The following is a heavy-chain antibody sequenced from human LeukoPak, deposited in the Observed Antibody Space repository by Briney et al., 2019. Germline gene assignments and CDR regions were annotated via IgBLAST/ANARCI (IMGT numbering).Heavy chain of an antibody. D-gene: IGHD4-17*01. J-gene: IGHJ4*02. V-gene: IGHV1-69*04. CDR1: GGSLSIYV. CDR3: AGHPDYGDYDLTRPYDY. CDR2: IIPTLAIA. Sequence: ASVKVSCKASGGSLSIYVINCVRQAHGQRVYWMGRIIPTLAIANYAQKFQGRVTITAEKSTSTAYMELSSLRSEDTAVYYCAGHPDYGDYDLTRPYDYWGQGTLVTVSS.